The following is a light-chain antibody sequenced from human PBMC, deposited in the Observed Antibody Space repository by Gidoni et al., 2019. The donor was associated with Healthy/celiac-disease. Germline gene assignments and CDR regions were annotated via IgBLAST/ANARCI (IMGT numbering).Light chain of an antibody. V-gene: IGLV2-23*01. CDR3: CSSAGSSTYV. J-gene: IGLJ1*01. CDR1: SSDVGRYNL. CDR2: EGS. Sequence: QSALTQPAAVSGSQGQSITISCTGTSSDVGRYNLVAWYQHHTGKAPKLRIYEGSNRPSGVSNRFSGSKSGNTASLTISVLQAEDDAAYYCCSSAGSSTYVFGTVTKVTVL.